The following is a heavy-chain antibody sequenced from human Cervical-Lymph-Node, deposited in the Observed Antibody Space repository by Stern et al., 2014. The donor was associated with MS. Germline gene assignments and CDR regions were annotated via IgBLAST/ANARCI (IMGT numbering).Heavy chain of an antibody. Sequence: EEQLVQSGGGVIQPGGSLKISCKGSGYSFTGNWIAWVRQMPGKGLEWMGIIYPGDSDTRYSPSFQGQVSISADKSTSTAYLQWSSLKASDTAMYYCARDYGDYAFDYWGQGTLVTVSS. CDR3: ARDYGDYAFDY. CDR2: IYPGDSDT. V-gene: IGHV5-51*01. CDR1: GYSFTGNW. J-gene: IGHJ4*02. D-gene: IGHD4-17*01.